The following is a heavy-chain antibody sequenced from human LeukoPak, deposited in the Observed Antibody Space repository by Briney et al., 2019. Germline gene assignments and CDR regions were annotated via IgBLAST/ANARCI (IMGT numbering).Heavy chain of an antibody. CDR2: IWYDGSNK. D-gene: IGHD3-9*01. CDR3: ARALTYYDILTGYSPLDY. V-gene: IGHV3-33*01. CDR1: GFTFSSYG. Sequence: GRSLRLSCAASGFTFSSYGMHWVRQAPGKGLEWVAVIWYDGSNKYYADSVKGRFTISRDNSKNTLYLQMNSLRAEDTAVYCCARALTYYDILTGYSPLDYWGQGTLVTVSS. J-gene: IGHJ4*02.